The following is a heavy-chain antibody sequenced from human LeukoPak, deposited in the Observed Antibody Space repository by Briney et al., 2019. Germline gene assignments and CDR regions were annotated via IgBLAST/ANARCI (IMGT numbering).Heavy chain of an antibody. CDR1: GGSISSYY. CDR3: ARVGAIGGSPSFDY. J-gene: IGHJ4*02. CDR2: IYYSGST. V-gene: IGHV4-59*01. D-gene: IGHD1-26*01. Sequence: SETLSLTRTVSGGSISSYYWSWIRQPPGKGLEWIGYIYYSGSTNYNPSLKSRVTISVDTSKNQFSLKLSSVTAADTAVYYCARVGAIGGSPSFDYWGQGTLVTVSS.